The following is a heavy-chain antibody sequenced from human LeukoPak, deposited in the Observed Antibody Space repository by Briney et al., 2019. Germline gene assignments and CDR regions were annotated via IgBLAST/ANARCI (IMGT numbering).Heavy chain of an antibody. CDR1: GGSITSSSYH. Sequence: SETLSLTCTVSGGSITSSSYHWGWIRQPPGKGLEWIAVIDYSGSTHYNPSLKSRVYISVDTSKNQFSLRLSSVTAADTAVYYCARRVQDTFDIWGHGTMVTLSS. V-gene: IGHV4-39*01. D-gene: IGHD4/OR15-4a*01. CDR3: ARRVQDTFDI. CDR2: IDYSGST. J-gene: IGHJ3*02.